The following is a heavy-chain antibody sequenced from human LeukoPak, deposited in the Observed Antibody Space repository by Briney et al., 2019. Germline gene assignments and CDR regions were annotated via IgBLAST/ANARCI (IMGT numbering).Heavy chain of an antibody. D-gene: IGHD3-10*01. Sequence: GGSLRLSCAASGFTFSNAWMGWVRQAPGKGLEWVGRIKSKTDGGTTDYAAPVKGRFTISRDDSKNTLYLQMNSLKTEDTAVYYCITMVRGVIINDYWGQGTLVTVSS. J-gene: IGHJ4*02. CDR3: ITMVRGVIINDY. CDR2: IKSKTDGGTT. CDR1: GFTFSNAW. V-gene: IGHV3-15*01.